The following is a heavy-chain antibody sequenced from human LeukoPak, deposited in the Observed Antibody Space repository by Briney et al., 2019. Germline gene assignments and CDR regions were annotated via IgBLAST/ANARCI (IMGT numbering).Heavy chain of an antibody. V-gene: IGHV4-31*03. CDR1: GASFSTGDQF. J-gene: IGHJ4*02. CDR3: SRGLDSRKLGY. D-gene: IGHD3-22*01. Sequence: SETLSLTCTVSGASFSTGDQFWNWIRQSPGKGLEWIGSIHPSGMLYNNPSLESRVTISIDTSNNQFSLHLNSVTAADTAVYFCSRGLDSRKLGYWGQGTLVTVSS. CDR2: IHPSGML.